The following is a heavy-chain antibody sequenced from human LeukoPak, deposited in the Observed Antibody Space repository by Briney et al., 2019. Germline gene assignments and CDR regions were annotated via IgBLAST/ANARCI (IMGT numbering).Heavy chain of an antibody. D-gene: IGHD3-10*01. CDR2: IKSKTDGGTT. J-gene: IGHJ4*02. CDR1: GFTFSSYW. V-gene: IGHV3-15*01. CDR3: TSVGFGPYYFDN. Sequence: GGSLRLSCAASGFTFSSYWMSWVRQAPGKGLEWVGRIKSKTDGGTTDYAAPVKGRFTISRDDSKNTLYLQMNSLKTEDTAVYYCTSVGFGPYYFDNWGQGSLVTVSS.